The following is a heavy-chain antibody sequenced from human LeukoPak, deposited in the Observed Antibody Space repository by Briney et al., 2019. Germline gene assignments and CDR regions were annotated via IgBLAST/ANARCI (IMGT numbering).Heavy chain of an antibody. D-gene: IGHD6-19*01. CDR3: TKDEVFSSAWYFDY. CDR1: GFTVSSNY. V-gene: IGHV3-53*05. Sequence: PGGSLRLSCAASGFTVSSNYMSWVCQAPGKGLEWVSVIYSGGSTYYADSVKGRFTISRDNSKNTLYLQMNSLRAEDTAVYYCTKDEVFSSAWYFDYWGQGTLVTVSS. J-gene: IGHJ4*02. CDR2: IYSGGST.